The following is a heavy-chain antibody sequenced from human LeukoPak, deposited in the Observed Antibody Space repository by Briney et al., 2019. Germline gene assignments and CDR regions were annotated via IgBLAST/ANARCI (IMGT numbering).Heavy chain of an antibody. V-gene: IGHV4-34*01. CDR3: ARRLLGYCSGGSCYSGYFQH. Sequence: SETLSLTCAVYGGSFSGYYWSWIRQPPGKGLEWIGEINHSGSTNYNPSLKSRVTISVDTSKNQFSLELSSVTAADTAVYYCARRLLGYCSGGSCYSGYFQHWGQGTLVTVSS. D-gene: IGHD2-15*01. CDR1: GGSFSGYY. J-gene: IGHJ1*01. CDR2: INHSGST.